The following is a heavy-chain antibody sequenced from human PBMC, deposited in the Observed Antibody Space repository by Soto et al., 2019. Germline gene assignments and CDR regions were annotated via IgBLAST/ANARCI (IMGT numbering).Heavy chain of an antibody. Sequence: HPGGSPRLSCEASGFSFRAYGMAWVRQAPGKGLEWVSSISGGGDRTYYADSVKGRFTISRDKSNNTLYLQMNSLRAEDSAVYYCAKVTAVVVSAGRAAYGLDVWGQGTTVTVSS. D-gene: IGHD2-15*01. J-gene: IGHJ6*02. CDR2: ISGGGDRT. CDR3: AKVTAVVVSAGRAAYGLDV. CDR1: GFSFRAYG. V-gene: IGHV3-23*01.